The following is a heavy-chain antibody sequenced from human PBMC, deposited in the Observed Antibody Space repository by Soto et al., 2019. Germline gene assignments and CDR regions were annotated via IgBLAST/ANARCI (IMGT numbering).Heavy chain of an antibody. CDR3: ASGYCSSTSCHWSHSYYYYYYYMDV. Sequence: QVQLVESGGGLVKPGGSLRRSCAASGFTFSDYYMSWIRQAPGKGLEWVSYISSSGSTIYYADSVKGRFTISRDNANNSLYLQMNSLRAEDTAVYYCASGYCSSTSCHWSHSYYYYYYYMDVWGKGTTVTVFS. CDR1: GFTFSDYY. J-gene: IGHJ6*03. D-gene: IGHD2-2*01. V-gene: IGHV3-11*01. CDR2: ISSSGSTI.